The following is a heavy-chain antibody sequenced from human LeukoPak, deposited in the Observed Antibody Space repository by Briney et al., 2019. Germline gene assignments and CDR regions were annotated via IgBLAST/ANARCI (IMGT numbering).Heavy chain of an antibody. D-gene: IGHD3-3*01. CDR3: ARGAPRQYYDFWSGYRTHFDY. CDR2: INHSGST. V-gene: IGHV4-34*01. Sequence: PSETLSLTCAVYGVSFSGYYWSWIRQPPGKGLEWIGEINHSGSTNYNPSLKSRVTISVDTSKNQFSLKLSSVTAADTAVYYCARGAPRQYYDFWSGYRTHFDYWGQGTLVTVSS. CDR1: GVSFSGYY. J-gene: IGHJ4*02.